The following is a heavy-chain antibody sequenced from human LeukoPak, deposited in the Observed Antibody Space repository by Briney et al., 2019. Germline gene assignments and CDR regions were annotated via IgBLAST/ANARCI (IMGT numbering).Heavy chain of an antibody. CDR2: IRYDGSNK. CDR3: AKAYYYGSGSYYVAFDC. J-gene: IGHJ4*02. Sequence: GGSLRLSCAASGLSFSSYGMHWVRQAPGKGLEWVAFIRYDGSNKYYVDSVKGRFTISRDNPKNTLHLQMNSLRAEDTAVYYCAKAYYYGSGSYYVAFDCWGQGTLVTVSS. CDR1: GLSFSSYG. V-gene: IGHV3-30*02. D-gene: IGHD3-10*01.